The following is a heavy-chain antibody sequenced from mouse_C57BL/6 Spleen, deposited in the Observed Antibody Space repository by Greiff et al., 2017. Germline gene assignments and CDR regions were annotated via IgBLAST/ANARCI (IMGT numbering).Heavy chain of an antibody. CDR1: GYAFSSSW. CDR3: ARDGNYVGYAMDY. CDR2: IYPGDGDT. J-gene: IGHJ4*01. V-gene: IGHV1-82*01. Sequence: VKLMESGPELVKPGASVKISCKASGYAFSSSWMNWVKQRPGKGLEWIGRIYPGDGDTNYNGKFKGKATLTADKSSSTAYMQLSSLTSEDSAVYFCARDGNYVGYAMDYWGQGTSVTVSS. D-gene: IGHD2-1*01.